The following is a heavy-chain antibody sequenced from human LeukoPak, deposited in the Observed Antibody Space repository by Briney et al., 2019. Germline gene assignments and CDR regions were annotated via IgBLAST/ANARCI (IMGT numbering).Heavy chain of an antibody. D-gene: IGHD3-16*02. CDR3: ARAYQRLGGLSFPDQ. CDR1: GYTFTSYA. J-gene: IGHJ5*02. Sequence: ASVKVSCKASGYTFTSYAMNWVRQAPGQGLEWMGWINPNTGNPTYAQGFTGRFVFSLDTSVSTTYLQISSLKAEDTGVYYCARAYQRLGGLSFPDQWGQGTLVSVSS. CDR2: INPNTGNP. V-gene: IGHV7-4-1*02.